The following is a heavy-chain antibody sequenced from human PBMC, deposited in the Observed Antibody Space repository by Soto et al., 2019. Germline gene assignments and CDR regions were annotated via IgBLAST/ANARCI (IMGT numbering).Heavy chain of an antibody. CDR1: GYTLTESS. Sequence: ASVKVSCKVSGYTLTESSMHWVRQAPGKGLEWMGGFDPEDGETIYAQKFQGRVTMTEDTSTDTAYMELSSLRSEDTAVYYCATDWSIAAAVTDYWGQGTLVTVSS. V-gene: IGHV1-24*01. CDR3: ATDWSIAAAVTDY. CDR2: FDPEDGET. J-gene: IGHJ4*02. D-gene: IGHD6-13*01.